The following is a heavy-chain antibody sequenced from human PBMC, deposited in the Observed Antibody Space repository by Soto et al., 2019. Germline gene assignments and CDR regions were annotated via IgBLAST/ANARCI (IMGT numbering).Heavy chain of an antibody. Sequence: SETLSLTCTVSGGSISSYYWSWIRQPPGKGLEWIGYIYYSGSTNYNPSLKSRVTISVDTSKNQFSLKLSSVTAADTAMYYCGRLFFGAANWFDPWGQGTLVTVSS. CDR2: IYYSGST. CDR3: GRLFFGAANWFDP. CDR1: GGSISSYY. V-gene: IGHV4-59*01. D-gene: IGHD3-16*01. J-gene: IGHJ5*02.